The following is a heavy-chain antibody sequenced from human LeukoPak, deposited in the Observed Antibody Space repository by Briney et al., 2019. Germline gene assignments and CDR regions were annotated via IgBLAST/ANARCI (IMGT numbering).Heavy chain of an antibody. V-gene: IGHV4-38-2*01. D-gene: IGHD2/OR15-2a*01. Sequence: PSETLSLTCAVSGYSISSGYYWGWIRQPPRKGLEWIGSIYHSGSTYYNPSLNSRVTISVDTSKNKFSLKLSSVTAADTAVYYCARLSLASDYWGQGTLVTVSS. CDR2: IYHSGST. CDR3: ARLSLASDY. CDR1: GYSISSGYY. J-gene: IGHJ4*02.